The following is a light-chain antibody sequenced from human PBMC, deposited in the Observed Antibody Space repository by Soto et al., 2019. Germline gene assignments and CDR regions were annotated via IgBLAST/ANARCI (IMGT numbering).Light chain of an antibody. CDR1: RSNIGNNY. V-gene: IGLV1-51*01. Sequence: QSALAQPPSVSAAPGQMVTISCSGSRSNIGNNYVSWYQQLSGTAPKLLIYDNNKRPSGIPDRFSGSRSGTSATLGITGLQTGDEADYYCGTWDSRLSGYVFGTGTKVTV. J-gene: IGLJ1*01. CDR3: GTWDSRLSGYV. CDR2: DNN.